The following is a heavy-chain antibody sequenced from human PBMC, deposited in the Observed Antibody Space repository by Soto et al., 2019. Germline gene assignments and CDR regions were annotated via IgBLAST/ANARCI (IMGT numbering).Heavy chain of an antibody. CDR2: ISSSSSTI. V-gene: IGHV3-48*01. J-gene: IGHJ4*02. Sequence: GGSLRLSCAASVFTFSSYSMNWVRQAPGKGLEWVSYISSSSSTIYYADSVKGRFTISRDNAKNSLYLQMNSLRAEDTAVYYCARAYSSSWYVYFDYWGQGTLVTVSS. CDR1: VFTFSSYS. D-gene: IGHD6-13*01. CDR3: ARAYSSSWYVYFDY.